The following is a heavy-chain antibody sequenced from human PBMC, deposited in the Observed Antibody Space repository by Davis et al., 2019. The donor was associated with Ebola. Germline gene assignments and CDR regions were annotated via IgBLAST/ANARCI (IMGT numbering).Heavy chain of an antibody. CDR3: ARHGVGYSYGIFDY. J-gene: IGHJ4*02. D-gene: IGHD5-18*01. CDR2: IHYSGST. CDR1: GGSISRSSYY. V-gene: IGHV4-39*01. Sequence: SETLSLTCTVSGGSISRSSYYLAWFRQPPGKGLAWIGSIHYSGSTYYHPSLKSRVTISVDTSKNQFSLKLSSMTAAETAVYYCARHGVGYSYGIFDYWGQGTLITVSS.